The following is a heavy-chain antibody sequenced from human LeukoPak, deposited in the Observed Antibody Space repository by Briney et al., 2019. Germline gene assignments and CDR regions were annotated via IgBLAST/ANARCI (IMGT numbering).Heavy chain of an antibody. Sequence: KTSETLSLTCTVPGGSISSYYWSWIRKPPGKGLEWIGYIYYIGSTNYNPSLKSRVSISVDTSKNQFSLKLSSVTAADTAVYYCARVLNGDYGFDYWGQGTLVTVSS. CDR3: ARVLNGDYGFDY. J-gene: IGHJ4*02. D-gene: IGHD4-17*01. V-gene: IGHV4-59*01. CDR1: GGSISSYY. CDR2: IYYIGST.